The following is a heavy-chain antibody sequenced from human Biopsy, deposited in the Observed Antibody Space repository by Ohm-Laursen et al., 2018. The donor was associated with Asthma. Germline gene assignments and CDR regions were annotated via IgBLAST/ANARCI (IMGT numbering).Heavy chain of an antibody. V-gene: IGHV1-69*01. J-gene: IGHJ6*02. CDR1: GDSFSNYA. Sequence: SSVKVSCNASGDSFSNYAISWVRQAPGQGLEWMGGLIPVLGSPDHAQMFEGRVTITADESTSTAYMELSSLSSEDTAVYYCARGYSGSDRIVYYYSGLEVWGQGTTVTVSS. CDR2: LIPVLGSP. CDR3: ARGYSGSDRIVYYYSGLEV. D-gene: IGHD5-12*01.